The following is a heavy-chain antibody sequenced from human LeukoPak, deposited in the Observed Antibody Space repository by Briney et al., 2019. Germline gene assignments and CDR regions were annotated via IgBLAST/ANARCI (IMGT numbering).Heavy chain of an antibody. Sequence: SETLSLTCAVSGGSISSSNWWSWVRQPPGKGLEWIGEIYHSGSTNYNPSLKSRVTISVDKSKNQFSLKLSSVTAADTAVYYCAREAGDSGAHGMDVWGQGTTAIVSS. CDR2: IYHSGST. CDR3: AREAGDSGAHGMDV. J-gene: IGHJ6*02. V-gene: IGHV4-4*02. CDR1: GGSISSSNW. D-gene: IGHD4-17*01.